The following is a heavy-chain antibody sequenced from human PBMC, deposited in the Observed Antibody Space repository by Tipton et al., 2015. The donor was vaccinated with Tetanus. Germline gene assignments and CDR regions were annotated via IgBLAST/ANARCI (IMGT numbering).Heavy chain of an antibody. J-gene: IGHJ3*02. CDR2: ISAYNGNT. CDR1: GYTFTSYG. V-gene: IGHV1-18*04. CDR3: ARRLYYYDSSGRTHDAFDI. Sequence: QLVQSGAEVKKPGASVKVSCKASGYTFTSYGISWVRQAPGQGLEWMGWISAYNGNTNYAQKLQGRVTMTTDTSTSTAYMELRSLRSDDTAVYYCARRLYYYDSSGRTHDAFDIWGQGTMVTVSS. D-gene: IGHD3-22*01.